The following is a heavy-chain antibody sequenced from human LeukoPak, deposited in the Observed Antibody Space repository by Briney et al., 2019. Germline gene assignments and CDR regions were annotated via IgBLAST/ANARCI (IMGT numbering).Heavy chain of an antibody. Sequence: ASVKVSCKASGYTFTSYYMHWVRQAPGQGLEWMGIINPSGGSTSYAQKFQGRVTMTRNTSISTAYMELSSLRSEDTAVYYCARAGSGWSLGYYYYYMDVWGKGTTVTISS. V-gene: IGHV1-46*01. CDR3: ARAGSGWSLGYYYYYMDV. J-gene: IGHJ6*03. CDR1: GYTFTSYY. CDR2: INPSGGST. D-gene: IGHD6-19*01.